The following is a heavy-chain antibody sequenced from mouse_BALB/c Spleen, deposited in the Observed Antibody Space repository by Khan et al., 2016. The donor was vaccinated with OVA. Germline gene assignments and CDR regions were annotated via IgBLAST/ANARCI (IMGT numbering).Heavy chain of an antibody. V-gene: IGHV5-6*01. CDR2: INSDGSYT. Sequence: EVQLVESGGDLVKPGGSLKLSCAASGFTFRNYGMSWVRQIPDKRLEWVATINSDGSYTYYPDSVQGRFTISRNNAKNTLYLEMSSLKSDDTAMYYCASHLTGSFAYWGQGTLVTVFA. D-gene: IGHD4-1*01. CDR3: ASHLTGSFAY. J-gene: IGHJ3*01. CDR1: GFTFRNYG.